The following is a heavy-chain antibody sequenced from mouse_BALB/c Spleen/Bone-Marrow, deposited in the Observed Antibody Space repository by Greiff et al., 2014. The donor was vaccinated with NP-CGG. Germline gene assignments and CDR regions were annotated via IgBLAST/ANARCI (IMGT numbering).Heavy chain of an antibody. D-gene: IGHD2-5*01. V-gene: IGHV5-6-5*01. CDR1: GFTFSGYA. Sequence: LQQSGGGLVEPGGSLKLSCAASGFTFSGYAMSWVRQTPEKRLEWVASISSGGSTFYPDSVKGRFTISRDNARNILYLQMSSLRSDDTAMYYCARRKTTILTPFYWYFDVWGAGTTVTVSS. CDR3: ARRKTTILTPFYWYFDV. J-gene: IGHJ1*01. CDR2: ISSGGST.